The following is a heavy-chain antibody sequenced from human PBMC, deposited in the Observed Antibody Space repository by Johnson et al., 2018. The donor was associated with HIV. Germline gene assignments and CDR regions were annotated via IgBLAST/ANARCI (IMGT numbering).Heavy chain of an antibody. CDR2: ISYDGSNK. CDR3: ARDLLGMDDAFDI. J-gene: IGHJ3*02. CDR1: GFTFSSYA. V-gene: IGHV3-30-3*01. Sequence: QVQLVESGGGVVQPGRSLRLSCAASGFTFSSYAMHWVRQAPGKGLEWVAVISYDGSNKYYADSVKGRFTISRDNSKNTLYLQMNSLRAEDTAVYYCARDLLGMDDAFDIWGQGTMVTVSS. D-gene: IGHD7-27*01.